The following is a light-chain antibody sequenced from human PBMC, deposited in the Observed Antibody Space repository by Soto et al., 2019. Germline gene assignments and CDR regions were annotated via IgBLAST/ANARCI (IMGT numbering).Light chain of an antibody. CDR1: QDITNF. J-gene: IGKJ1*01. CDR2: AAS. V-gene: IGKV1-33*01. CDR3: QQYDLLPWT. Sequence: DVQLTQSPSSLSASVGDKVTITCQASQDITNFLNWYQQKPGKAPKLLIYAASNLETGLPSRFSGGGSGTDFTFTISSLQAEDVATYFCQQYDLLPWTFGQGTLVEVK.